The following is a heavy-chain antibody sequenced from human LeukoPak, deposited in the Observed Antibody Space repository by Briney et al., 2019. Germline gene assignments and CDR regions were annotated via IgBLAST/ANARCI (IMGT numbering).Heavy chain of an antibody. D-gene: IGHD4-17*01. CDR1: GGSFSGYY. Sequence: SETLSLTCAVYGGSFSGYYWSWIRQPPGKGLEWIGEINHSGSTNYNPSLKSRVTISVDTSKNQFSLKLSSVTAADTAVYYCARRKGLRGAFDIWGQGTMVTVSS. J-gene: IGHJ3*02. CDR3: ARRKGLRGAFDI. V-gene: IGHV4-34*01. CDR2: INHSGST.